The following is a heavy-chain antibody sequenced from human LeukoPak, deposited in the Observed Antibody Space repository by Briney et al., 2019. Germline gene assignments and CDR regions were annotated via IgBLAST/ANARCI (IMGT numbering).Heavy chain of an antibody. J-gene: IGHJ4*02. V-gene: IGHV4-34*01. CDR1: GGSFSGYY. CDR2: INHSGST. CDR3: ASPDSSNPALDY. Sequence: PSETLSLTCAVYGGSFSGYYWSWIHQPPGKGLEWIGEINHSGSTNYNPSLKSRVTISVDTSKNQFSLKLSSVTAADTAVYYCASPDSSNPALDYWGQGTLVTVSS. D-gene: IGHD6-13*01.